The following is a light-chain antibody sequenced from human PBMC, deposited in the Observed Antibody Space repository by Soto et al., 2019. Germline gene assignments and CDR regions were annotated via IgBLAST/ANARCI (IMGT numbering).Light chain of an antibody. V-gene: IGKV1-9*01. CDR2: AAS. CDR1: QGINIF. CDR3: QERNSYPRT. J-gene: IGKJ2*02. Sequence: DIQLTQSPSFLSASVGDRVTITCRASQGINIFLAWFQQKPGKAPNLLISAASTLQSGVPSRFSGSGSETEFTLTITSLQSEDSASYYYQERNSYPRTFGQGTKVEIK.